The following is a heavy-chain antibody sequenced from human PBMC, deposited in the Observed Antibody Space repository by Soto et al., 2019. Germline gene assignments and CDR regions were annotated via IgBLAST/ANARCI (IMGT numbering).Heavy chain of an antibody. Sequence: GGSLRLSCAASGFTFSSYWMSWVRQAPGKGLEWVANIKQDGSEKYYVDSVKGRFTISRDNAKNSLYLQMNSLRAEDTAVYYCARDRGSSYYDFWSGYEDYYYMDVWGKGTTVTVSS. D-gene: IGHD3-3*01. CDR2: IKQDGSEK. CDR3: ARDRGSSYYDFWSGYEDYYYMDV. J-gene: IGHJ6*03. CDR1: GFTFSSYW. V-gene: IGHV3-7*01.